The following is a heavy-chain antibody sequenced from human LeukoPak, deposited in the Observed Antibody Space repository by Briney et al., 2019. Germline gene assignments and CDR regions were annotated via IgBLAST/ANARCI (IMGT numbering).Heavy chain of an antibody. Sequence: GESLKISCKGSGYSFTSQWIGWVRQKPGKGLEWMGIIYPGDSDTRYSPSFQGRVTISADKSISTAYLQWSSLKASDTAMYYCARQAGTMTTRWFDPWGQGTLVTVPS. J-gene: IGHJ5*02. CDR3: ARQAGTMTTRWFDP. V-gene: IGHV5-51*01. CDR2: IYPGDSDT. D-gene: IGHD4-17*01. CDR1: GYSFTSQW.